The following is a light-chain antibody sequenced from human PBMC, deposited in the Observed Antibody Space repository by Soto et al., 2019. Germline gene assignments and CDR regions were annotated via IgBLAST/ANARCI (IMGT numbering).Light chain of an antibody. J-gene: IGKJ3*01. CDR2: HVS. CDR1: QSLIHSDGNTY. CDR3: MQGRHWPYT. Sequence: DVVVTQSPLSLPVTLGQPASISCRSSQSLIHSDGNTYLHWFQQRPGQSPRRLIYHVSTRDSGVADRFSGSGSGPDFTRELSRVEAEDVGVYYCMQGRHWPYTFGPGTTVDI. V-gene: IGKV2-30*02.